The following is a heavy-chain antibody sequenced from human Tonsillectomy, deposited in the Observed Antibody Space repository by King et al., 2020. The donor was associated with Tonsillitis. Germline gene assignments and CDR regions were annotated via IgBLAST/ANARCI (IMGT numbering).Heavy chain of an antibody. J-gene: IGHJ6*03. CDR2: IRDKAHSYSS. V-gene: IGHV3-72*01. D-gene: IGHD3-9*01. Sequence: EVQLVQSGGGLVQPGRSLRLSCAASGFTFSDHYMDWVRQAPGKGLEWVGRIRDKAHSYSSEDAASVKGRFTTSGDDSQNSLYLQMHYLKPEDTAVYYCARVRLDFFCMDVWGKGTTVTVSS. CDR1: GFTFSDHY. CDR3: ARVRLDFFCMDV.